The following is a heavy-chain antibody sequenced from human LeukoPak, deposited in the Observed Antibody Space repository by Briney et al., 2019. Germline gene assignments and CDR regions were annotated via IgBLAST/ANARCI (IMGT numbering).Heavy chain of an antibody. J-gene: IGHJ4*02. CDR1: GGSFSSYA. CDR3: ARTYSSGGNCYYDY. V-gene: IGHV1-69*13. Sequence: EASVKVSCKASGGSFSSYAISWVRLALGHGLEWMGGLVPIFTTPNYAQKFQDRVTITADESTSTAYMELSSLRSEDTAVYYCARTYSSGGNCYYDYWGQGTLVTVSS. D-gene: IGHD2-15*01. CDR2: LVPIFTTP.